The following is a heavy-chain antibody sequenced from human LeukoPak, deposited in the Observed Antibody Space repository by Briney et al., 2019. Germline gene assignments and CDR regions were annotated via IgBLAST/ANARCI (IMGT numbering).Heavy chain of an antibody. J-gene: IGHJ4*02. Sequence: SVKVSCKASGGTFSSYAISWVRQAPGQGLEWMGRIIPIFGTANYAQKFQCRVTITTDESTSTAYMELSSLRSEDTAVYYCARARSSGWYEGFDYWGQGTLVTVSS. D-gene: IGHD6-19*01. V-gene: IGHV1-69*05. CDR2: IIPIFGTA. CDR3: ARARSSGWYEGFDY. CDR1: GGTFSSYA.